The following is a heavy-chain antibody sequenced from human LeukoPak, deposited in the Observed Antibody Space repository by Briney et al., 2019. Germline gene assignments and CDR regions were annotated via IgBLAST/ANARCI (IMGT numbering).Heavy chain of an antibody. V-gene: IGHV4-34*01. Sequence: SETLSLTCAVYGGSFSGYYWSWIRQPPGKGLEWIGEINHSGSTNYNPSLKSRVTISVDAPKNQFSLKLSSVTAADTAVYYCASGILTGGDYWGQGTLVTVSS. CDR3: ASGILTGGDY. CDR1: GGSFSGYY. J-gene: IGHJ4*02. CDR2: INHSGST. D-gene: IGHD3-9*01.